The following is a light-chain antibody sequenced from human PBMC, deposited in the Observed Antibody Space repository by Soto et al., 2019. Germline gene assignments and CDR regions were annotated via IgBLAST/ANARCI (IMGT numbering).Light chain of an antibody. J-gene: IGLJ1*01. V-gene: IGLV1-40*01. Sequence: VLTQPPSVSGAPGQRVTISCTGSSSNIGARYDVHWYQHLPGTAPKLLIYGDINRPSGVPDRFSGSKSGTSASLAITGLQAEDEADYYCQSYDSSLSGGVFGTGTKLTVL. CDR2: GDI. CDR1: SSNIGARYD. CDR3: QSYDSSLSGGV.